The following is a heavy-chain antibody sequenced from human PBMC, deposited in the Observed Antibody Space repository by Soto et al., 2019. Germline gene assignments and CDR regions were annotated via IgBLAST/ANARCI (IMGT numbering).Heavy chain of an antibody. CDR1: GFTFSSYG. V-gene: IGHV3-33*01. Sequence: GGSLRLSCAASGFTFSSYGMHWVRQAPGKGLEWVAVIWYDGSNKYYADYVKGRFTISRDNSKNTLYLQMNSLRAEDTAVYYCARDFIMVRGVITDKDYYYYGMDVWGQGTTVTVSS. J-gene: IGHJ6*02. D-gene: IGHD3-10*01. CDR2: IWYDGSNK. CDR3: ARDFIMVRGVITDKDYYYYGMDV.